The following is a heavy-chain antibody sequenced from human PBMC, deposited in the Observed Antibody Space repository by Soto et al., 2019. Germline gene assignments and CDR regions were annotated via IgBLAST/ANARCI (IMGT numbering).Heavy chain of an antibody. V-gene: IGHV3-48*03. CDR3: ARAIAAAGPFDY. D-gene: IGHD6-13*01. J-gene: IGHJ4*02. CDR2: ISSSGSTI. Sequence: LRLSCAASGFTFSSYEMNWVRQAPGKGLEWVSYISSSGSTIYYADSVKGRFTISRDIAKNSLYLQMNSLRAEDTAVYYCARAIAAAGPFDYWGQGTLVTVSS. CDR1: GFTFSSYE.